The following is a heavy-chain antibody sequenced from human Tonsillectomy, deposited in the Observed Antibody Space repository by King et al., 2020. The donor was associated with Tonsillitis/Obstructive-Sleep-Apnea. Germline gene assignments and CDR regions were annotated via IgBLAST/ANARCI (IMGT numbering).Heavy chain of an antibody. J-gene: IGHJ4*02. V-gene: IGHV3-15*01. CDR1: GFTFSNAW. Sequence: VQLVESGGDLVKPGGSLRLSCAASGFTFSNAWMSWVRQGPGKGLEWVGRIKSKGDSGTTDYAAPVKDRLTISRDDSKKTLYLQMNSLKTEDTAVYYCTTLKVRGVIDYWGQGALVTVSS. CDR2: IKSKGDSGTT. CDR3: TTLKVRGVIDY. D-gene: IGHD3-10*01.